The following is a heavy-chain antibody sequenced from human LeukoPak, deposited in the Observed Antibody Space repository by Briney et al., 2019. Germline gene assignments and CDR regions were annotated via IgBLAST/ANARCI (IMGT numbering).Heavy chain of an antibody. CDR2: ISAYNGNT. Sequence: GASVKVSCKASGYTFTSYGISWVRQSPGQGLEWMGWISAYNGNTNYAQKLQGRVTMTTDTSTSTAYMELRSLRSDDTAVYYCARDHYYYDSSGLNDYWGQGTLVTVSS. J-gene: IGHJ4*02. V-gene: IGHV1-18*01. CDR1: GYTFTSYG. D-gene: IGHD3-22*01. CDR3: ARDHYYYDSSGLNDY.